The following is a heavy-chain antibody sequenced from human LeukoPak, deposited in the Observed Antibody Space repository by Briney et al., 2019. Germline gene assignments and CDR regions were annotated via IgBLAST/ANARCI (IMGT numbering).Heavy chain of an antibody. Sequence: KPSETLSLTCTVSGGSISSYYWSWIRQPPGKGLEWIGYIYYSGSTYYNPSLKSRVTISVDTSKNQFSLKLSSVTAADTAVYYCARCYGSGSYPYFDYWGQGTLVTVSS. CDR2: IYYSGST. CDR3: ARCYGSGSYPYFDY. J-gene: IGHJ4*02. V-gene: IGHV4-30-4*01. D-gene: IGHD3-10*01. CDR1: GGSISSYY.